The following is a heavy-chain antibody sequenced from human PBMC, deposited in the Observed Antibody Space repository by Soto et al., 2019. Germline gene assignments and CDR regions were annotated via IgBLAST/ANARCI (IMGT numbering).Heavy chain of an antibody. D-gene: IGHD4-17*01. CDR1: GGSFSGYY. J-gene: IGHJ6*02. CDR3: ARGGTDYGDYEPYYYYGMDV. CDR2: INHSGST. Sequence: SLTCAVYGGSFSGYYWSWIRQPPGKGLEWIGEINHSGSTNYNPSLKSRVTISVDTSKNQFSLKLSSVTAADTAVYYCARGGTDYGDYEPYYYYGMDVWGQGTTVTVSS. V-gene: IGHV4-34*01.